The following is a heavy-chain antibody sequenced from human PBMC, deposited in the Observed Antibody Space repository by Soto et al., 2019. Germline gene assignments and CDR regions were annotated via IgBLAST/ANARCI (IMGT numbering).Heavy chain of an antibody. V-gene: IGHV3-30-3*01. CDR1: GFAFSTYS. D-gene: IGHD3-22*01. CDR3: ERDLYDSSGEI. Sequence: GWSLRLSCAASGFAFSTYSMYWVRRAPGKGLEWVAGISYNGDNKYYADSVRGRIIISRDNSKNTLDLQMSGLRAEDTAMYYCERDLYDSSGEIWGKVKMVTV. CDR2: ISYNGDNK. J-gene: IGHJ3*02.